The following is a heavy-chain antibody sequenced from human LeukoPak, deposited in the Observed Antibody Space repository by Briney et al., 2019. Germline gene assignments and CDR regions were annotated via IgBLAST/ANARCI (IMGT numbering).Heavy chain of an antibody. V-gene: IGHV1-8*01. CDR1: GYTFTSYD. Sequence: ASVKVSCKASGYTFTSYDINWVRQATGQGLEWMGWMNPNSGNTGYAQKFQGRVTMTRNTSISTAYMELSSLRSEDTAVYYCARGTGSGWYLSYYFDYWGQETLVTVSS. D-gene: IGHD6-19*01. CDR3: ARGTGSGWYLSYYFDY. J-gene: IGHJ4*02. CDR2: MNPNSGNT.